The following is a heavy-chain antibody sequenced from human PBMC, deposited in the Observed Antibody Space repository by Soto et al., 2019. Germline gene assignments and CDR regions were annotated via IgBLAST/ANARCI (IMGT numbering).Heavy chain of an antibody. J-gene: IGHJ3*01. CDR3: ARREMSWHAFDF. Sequence: QLQLEESGPGLVQPSETLSLTCSVSGASISSTSYYWAWIRQPPGRGLEWIGSFSHGGPTYYNPSLKSRVIISVDTSKNQFSLKLSSVTAADTAVYFCARREMSWHAFDFWGQGTMVTVS. CDR1: GASISSTSYY. V-gene: IGHV4-39*01. D-gene: IGHD1-26*01. CDR2: FSHGGPT.